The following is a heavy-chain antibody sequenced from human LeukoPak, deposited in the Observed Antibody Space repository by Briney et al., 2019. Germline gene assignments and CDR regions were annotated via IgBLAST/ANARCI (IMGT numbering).Heavy chain of an antibody. J-gene: IGHJ6*03. CDR1: GGSFSGYY. V-gene: IGHV4-34*01. D-gene: IGHD3-10*01. CDR3: ARRLGRKFGERFYYYHYMDV. Sequence: SETLSLTCAVYGGSFSGYYWSWIRQPPGKGLEWIGEINHSGSTKYNPSLKSRVTISVDTSKNQFSLKLSSVTAADTAVYYCARRLGRKFGERFYYYHYMDVWGKGTTVTVSS. CDR2: INHSGST.